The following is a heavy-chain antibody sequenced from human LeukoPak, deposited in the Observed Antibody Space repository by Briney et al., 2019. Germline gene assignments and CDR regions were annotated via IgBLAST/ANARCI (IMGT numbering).Heavy chain of an antibody. D-gene: IGHD6-13*01. V-gene: IGHV3-9*01. CDR2: ISWNSGSI. CDR3: AKVSSSRLAYFDY. J-gene: IGHJ4*02. CDR1: GFTFDDYA. Sequence: GRSLRLSCAASGFTFDDYAMHWVRQAPGKGLEWVSGISWNSGSIDYADSVKGRFTISRDNAKNSLYLQMNSLRAEDTALYYCAKVSSSRLAYFDYWGQGTLVTVSS.